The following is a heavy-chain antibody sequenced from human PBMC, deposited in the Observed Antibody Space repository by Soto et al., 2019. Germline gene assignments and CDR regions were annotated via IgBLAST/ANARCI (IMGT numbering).Heavy chain of an antibody. CDR1: GFTFTRSA. J-gene: IGHJ6*02. CDR3: AAESDGDYYYYYGMDV. Sequence: ASVNVSCKASGFTFTRSAVQWVRQARGQRLEWIGWIVVGSGNTNYAQKFQERVTITRDMSTSTAYMELSSLRSEDTAVYYCAAESDGDYYYYYGMDVWGQGTTVTVSS. V-gene: IGHV1-58*01. CDR2: IVVGSGNT. D-gene: IGHD4-17*01.